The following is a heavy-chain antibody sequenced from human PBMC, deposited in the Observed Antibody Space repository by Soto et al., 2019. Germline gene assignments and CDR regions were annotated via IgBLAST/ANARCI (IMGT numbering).Heavy chain of an antibody. CDR2: ISAYNGNT. CDR1: GYTFTSYG. J-gene: IGHJ1*01. D-gene: IGHD6-19*01. V-gene: IGHV1-18*01. Sequence: GXSVKVSCNASGYTFTSYGISLLRHSPGQGLEWMGWISAYNGNTNYAQKLQGRVTMTTDTSTSTAYMELRSLRSDDTAAYYCARGGSSGWYNFQHWGQGTLVTVSS. CDR3: ARGGSSGWYNFQH.